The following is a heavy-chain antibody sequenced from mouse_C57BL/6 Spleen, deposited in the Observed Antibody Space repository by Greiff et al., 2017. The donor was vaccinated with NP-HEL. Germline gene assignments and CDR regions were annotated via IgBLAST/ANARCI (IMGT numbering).Heavy chain of an antibody. J-gene: IGHJ1*03. Sequence: EVKLMESGGGLVKPGGSLKLSCAASGFTFSDYGMHWVRQAPEKGLEWVAYISSGSSTIYYADTVKGRFTISRDNAKNTLFLQMTSLRSEDTAMYYCAREDYDWYFEVWGTGTTVTVSS. CDR3: AREDYDWYFEV. CDR1: GFTFSDYG. CDR2: ISSGSSTI. D-gene: IGHD2-4*01. V-gene: IGHV5-17*01.